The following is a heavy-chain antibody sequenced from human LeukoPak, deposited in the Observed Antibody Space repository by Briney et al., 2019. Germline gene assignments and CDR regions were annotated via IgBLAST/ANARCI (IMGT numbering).Heavy chain of an antibody. J-gene: IGHJ4*02. D-gene: IGHD3-9*01. CDR3: ARATKYYDILTGYYPTPYYFDY. CDR1: GFTFSSYS. V-gene: IGHV3-21*01. CDR2: ISSSSSYI. Sequence: PGGSLRLSCAASGFTFSSYSMNWVRQAPGKGLEWVSSISSSSSYIYYADSVKGRFTISRDNAKNSLYLQMNSLRAEDTAVYYCARATKYYDILTGYYPTPYYFDYWGQGTLVTVSS.